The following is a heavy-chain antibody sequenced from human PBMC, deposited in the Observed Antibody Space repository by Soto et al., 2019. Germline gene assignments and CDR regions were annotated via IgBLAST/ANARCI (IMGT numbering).Heavy chain of an antibody. CDR1: GFTSSSYS. Sequence: PGGSLRLSCAASGFTSSSYSMNWVRQAPGKGLEWVSSISSSSSYIYYADSVKGRFTISRDNAKNSLYLQMNSLRAEDTAVYYCATGESDILTGYYIVFQLDYWGQGTLVTVSS. CDR3: ATGESDILTGYYIVFQLDY. J-gene: IGHJ4*02. V-gene: IGHV3-21*01. D-gene: IGHD3-9*01. CDR2: ISSSSSYI.